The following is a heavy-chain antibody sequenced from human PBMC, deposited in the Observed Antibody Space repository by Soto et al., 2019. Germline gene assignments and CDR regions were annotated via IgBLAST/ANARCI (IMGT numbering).Heavy chain of an antibody. J-gene: IGHJ4*02. D-gene: IGHD5-18*01. CDR1: GGSMSNYY. CDR2: MYYSGTS. CDR3: VRAWNAYSYGYYY. V-gene: IGHV4-59*12. Sequence: SETLSLTCTVSGGSMSNYYRSWIRQPPGKGLEWIGFMYYSGTSSYNSSLKSRVTISVDTSKNSLYLQMNSLTDADTAVYYCVRAWNAYSYGYYYWGPGTLVTVSS.